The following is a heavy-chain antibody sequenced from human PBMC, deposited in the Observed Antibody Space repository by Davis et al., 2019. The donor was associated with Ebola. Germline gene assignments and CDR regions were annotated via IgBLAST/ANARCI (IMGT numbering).Heavy chain of an antibody. D-gene: IGHD3-22*01. CDR1: NGSISDSY. CDR3: ARLRDSSGYSINYFDY. Sequence: MPSETLSLTCTVSNGSISDSYWSWIRQPPGRGPEWIGYIQHSGTTHYNPSLASRVTISIHTSKNEFSLKLTSVTAADTAVYYCARLRDSSGYSINYFDYWGQGTLVTVSS. CDR2: IQHSGTT. J-gene: IGHJ4*02. V-gene: IGHV4-59*01.